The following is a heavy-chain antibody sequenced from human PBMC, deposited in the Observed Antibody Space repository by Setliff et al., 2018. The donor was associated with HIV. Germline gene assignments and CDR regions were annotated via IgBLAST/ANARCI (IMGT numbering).Heavy chain of an antibody. D-gene: IGHD3-22*01. V-gene: IGHV4-59*01. Sequence: SETLSLTCTVSGGSISTYYWSWMRQPPGKGLEWIGYLFYSGDASYNPSLKSRVAMSVDTSKNQLSMKLSSVTAADTAVYYCARVPTTDYYDGSGYHAPLWYFDVWGRGTLVTVSS. CDR2: LFYSGDA. CDR3: ARVPTTDYYDGSGYHAPLWYFDV. J-gene: IGHJ2*01. CDR1: GGSISTYY.